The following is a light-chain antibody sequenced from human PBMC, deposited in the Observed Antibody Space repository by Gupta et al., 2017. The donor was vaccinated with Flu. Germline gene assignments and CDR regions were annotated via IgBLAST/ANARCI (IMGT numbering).Light chain of an antibody. CDR1: QSVSSN. V-gene: IGKV3-15*01. J-gene: IGKJ2*03. CDR2: GAS. CDR3: QQYNNWSS. Sequence: EIVMTQSPATLSVSPGERATLSCRASQSVSSNLAWYQQKPGQAPRLIIYGASTSATGIPARFSGSGSGKEFTLTSSSRQYEDFAVYYWQQYNNWSSFGQWTKLEIK.